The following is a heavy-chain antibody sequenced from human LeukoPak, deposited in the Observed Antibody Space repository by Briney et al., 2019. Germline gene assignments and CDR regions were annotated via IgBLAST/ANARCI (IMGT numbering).Heavy chain of an antibody. CDR2: FDPEDGET. J-gene: IGHJ4*02. CDR1: GYTLTELS. V-gene: IGHV1-24*01. D-gene: IGHD1-26*01. CDR3: ATLGWELPTFDY. Sequence: ASVKVSCKVSGYTLTELSMHWVRQAPGKALEWMGGFDPEDGETIYAQKFQGRVTMTEDTSTDTAYMELSSLRSEDTAVYYCATLGWELPTFDYWGQGTLVTVSS.